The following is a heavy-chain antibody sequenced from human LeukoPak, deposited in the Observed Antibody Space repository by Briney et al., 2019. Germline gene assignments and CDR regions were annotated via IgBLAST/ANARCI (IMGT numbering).Heavy chain of an antibody. Sequence: SETLSLTCTVSGGSISSYYWSWIRQPPGKGLGWIGEISHSGSTNYNPSLKSRVTISVDTSKNQFSLNLSSVTAADTAVYYCARGEVLTSALFWRGGMFDFWGQGTLVTVSS. V-gene: IGHV4-34*01. D-gene: IGHD2-21*02. CDR3: ARGEVLTSALFWRGGMFDF. J-gene: IGHJ4*02. CDR2: ISHSGST. CDR1: GGSISSYY.